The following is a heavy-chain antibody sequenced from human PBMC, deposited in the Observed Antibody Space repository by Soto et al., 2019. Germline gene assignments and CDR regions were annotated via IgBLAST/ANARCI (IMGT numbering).Heavy chain of an antibody. CDR3: ARSGPGGYIDY. CDR1: GDSISRNSVA. CDR2: TYYRSKWYN. V-gene: IGHV6-1*01. J-gene: IGHJ4*02. Sequence: SQTLSLTCAISGDSISRNSVACNWIRQSPSRGLEWLGRTYYRSKWYNHYAVSVKSRITVNPDTSKNQFSLQLNSVTPEDTAVYYCARSGPGGYIDYWGQGTLVTVSS. D-gene: IGHD3-22*01.